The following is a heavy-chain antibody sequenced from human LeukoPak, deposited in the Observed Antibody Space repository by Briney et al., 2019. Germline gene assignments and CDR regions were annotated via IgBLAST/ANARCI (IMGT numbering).Heavy chain of an antibody. V-gene: IGHV1-46*03. CDR2: INPSGGST. CDR1: GGTFSSYG. Sequence: ASVKVSCKASGGTFSSYGISWVRQAPGQGLEWMGIINPSGGSTSYAQKFQGRVTMTRDTSTSTVYMEVSSLRSEDTAVYYCARDEGYCSSTNCYLFDYWGQGTLVTVSS. J-gene: IGHJ4*02. CDR3: ARDEGYCSSTNCYLFDY. D-gene: IGHD2-2*01.